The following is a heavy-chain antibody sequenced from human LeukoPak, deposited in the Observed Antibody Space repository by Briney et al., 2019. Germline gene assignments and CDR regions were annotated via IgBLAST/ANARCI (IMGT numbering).Heavy chain of an antibody. CDR2: MNPKSGGT. V-gene: IGHV1-2*02. J-gene: IGHJ4*02. CDR1: GYTFTGYY. Sequence: ASVTVSCKASGYTFTGYYMHWVRQAPGQGLEGMGWMNPKSGGTNYAQTFQGRVTITRDKSISTAYMELIRLRSDDTAVYYCARDKVQDGVWGTFVYWGQGTLVTVSS. CDR3: ARDKVQDGVWGTFVY. D-gene: IGHD3-16*01.